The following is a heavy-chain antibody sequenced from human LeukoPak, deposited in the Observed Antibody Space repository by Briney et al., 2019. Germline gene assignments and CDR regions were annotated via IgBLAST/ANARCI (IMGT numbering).Heavy chain of an antibody. CDR1: GGSFSGYY. D-gene: IGHD3-22*01. CDR2: INHSGST. CDR3: ARPSSHYYDSSGYFAFDI. V-gene: IGHV4-34*01. J-gene: IGHJ3*02. Sequence: PSETLSLTCAVYGGSFSGYYWSWIRQPPGKGLEWIGEINHSGSTNYNPSLKSRVTISVDTSKNQFSLKLSSVTAADTAVYYCARPSSHYYDSSGYFAFDIWGQGTMVTVSS.